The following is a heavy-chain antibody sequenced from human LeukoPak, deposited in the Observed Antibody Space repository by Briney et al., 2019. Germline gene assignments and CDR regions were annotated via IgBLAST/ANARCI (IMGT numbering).Heavy chain of an antibody. D-gene: IGHD6-6*01. CDR2: INPSGGST. J-gene: IGHJ4*02. V-gene: IGHV1-46*01. Sequence: ASVKVSCKASGYTFTSYYMHWVRQAPGQGLEWMGIINPSGGSTSYAQKFQGRVTITRDTSTSTVYMELSSLRSEDTAVYYCARGARIAARLYYFDYWGQGTLVTVSS. CDR3: ARGARIAARLYYFDY. CDR1: GYTFTSYY.